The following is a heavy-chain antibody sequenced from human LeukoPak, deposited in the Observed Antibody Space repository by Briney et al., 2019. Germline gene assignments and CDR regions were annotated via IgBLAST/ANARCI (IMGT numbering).Heavy chain of an antibody. CDR3: ARVGTMVRGVPGIDY. CDR1: DGSISSGSYY. D-gene: IGHD3-10*01. J-gene: IGHJ4*02. V-gene: IGHV4-61*02. Sequence: SQTLSLTCTVSDGSISSGSYYWSWIRQPAGKGLEWIGRIYNSGSTNYNPSLNSRVTISVDTSKNQFSLKLNSVTAADTAVYYCARVGTMVRGVPGIDYWGQGTLVTVSS. CDR2: IYNSGST.